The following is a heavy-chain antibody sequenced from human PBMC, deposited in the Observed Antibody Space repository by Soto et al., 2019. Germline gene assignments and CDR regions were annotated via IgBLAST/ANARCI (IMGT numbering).Heavy chain of an antibody. D-gene: IGHD6-19*01. J-gene: IGHJ5*02. CDR1: GFTFSSYG. V-gene: IGHV3-33*01. CDR2: IWYDGSNK. Sequence: GGSLRLSCAASGFTFSSYGMHWVRQAPGKGLEWVAVIWYDGSNKYYADSVKGRFTISRDNSKNTLYLQMNSLRAEDTAVYYCARDPEYSSGWPQPPHHWGQGTLVTVSS. CDR3: ARDPEYSSGWPQPPHH.